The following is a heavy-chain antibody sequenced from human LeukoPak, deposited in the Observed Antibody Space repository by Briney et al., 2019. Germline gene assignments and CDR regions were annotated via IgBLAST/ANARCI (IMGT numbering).Heavy chain of an antibody. D-gene: IGHD6-19*01. Sequence: SETLSLTCTVSGGSISSYYWSWIRQPAGKGLEWIGRFYISGTTKYNPSLKSRVTMSEDTSKNQFSLKLYSVTAADTAVYYCARGGGPYSSGWYDYWGQGTLVTVSS. J-gene: IGHJ4*02. CDR3: ARGGGPYSSGWYDY. CDR2: FYISGTT. V-gene: IGHV4-4*07. CDR1: GGSISSYY.